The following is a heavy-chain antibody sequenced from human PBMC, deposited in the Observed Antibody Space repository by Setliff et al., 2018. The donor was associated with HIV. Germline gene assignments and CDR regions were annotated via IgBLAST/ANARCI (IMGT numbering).Heavy chain of an antibody. CDR2: MNPTSGNT. CDR3: ARGHNYYYYMDV. V-gene: IGHV1-8*02. CDR1: GYTFSSYD. J-gene: IGHJ6*03. Sequence: GASVKVSCKASGYTFSSYDINWVRQATGQGLEWMGWMNPTSGNTDYTQKFQGRVTMTRNTSISTAYMELSSLRSEDTAVYYCARGHNYYYYMDVWGKGTTVTV.